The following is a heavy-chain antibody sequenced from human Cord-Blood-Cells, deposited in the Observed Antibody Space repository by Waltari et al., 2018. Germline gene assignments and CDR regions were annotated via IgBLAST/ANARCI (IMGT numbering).Heavy chain of an antibody. D-gene: IGHD7-27*01. V-gene: IGHV1-3*01. Sequence: QVQLVQSGAEVKKPGASVKVSCKASGYTFTSYAMHWVHQAPGQRLEWMGWINAGNGNTKYSQKFQGRVTITRDTSASTAYMELSSLRSEDTAVYYCASLGTLTGDLSGAFDIWGQGTMVTVSS. CDR1: GYTFTSYA. CDR3: ASLGTLTGDLSGAFDI. CDR2: INAGNGNT. J-gene: IGHJ3*02.